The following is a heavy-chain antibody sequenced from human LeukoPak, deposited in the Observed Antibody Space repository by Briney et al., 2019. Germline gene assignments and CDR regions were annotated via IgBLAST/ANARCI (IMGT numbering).Heavy chain of an antibody. V-gene: IGHV3-23*01. CDR3: AKDLSRAQYSGSYFEYFQH. CDR1: GFTFSSYA. J-gene: IGHJ1*01. D-gene: IGHD1-26*01. CDR2: FSGSGGST. Sequence: QPGGSLRLSCAASGFTFSSYAMSWVRQAPGKGLEWVSAFSGSGGSTYYADSVKGRFTISRDNSKNTLYLQMNSLRAEDTAVYYCAKDLSRAQYSGSYFEYFQHWGQGTLVTVSS.